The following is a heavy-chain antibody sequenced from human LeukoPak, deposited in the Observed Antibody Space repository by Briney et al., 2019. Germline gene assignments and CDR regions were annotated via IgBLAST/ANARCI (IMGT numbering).Heavy chain of an antibody. CDR2: ISWNSGSI. J-gene: IGHJ4*02. CDR1: GGSISSSSYY. V-gene: IGHV3-53*01. Sequence: PSETLSLTCTVSGGSISSSSYYWGWIRQPPGKGLEWVSGISWNSGSIGYADSVKGRFTISRDNSKNTLYLQMNSLRAEDTAVYYCARRAGAYSHPYDYWGQGTLVTVSS. D-gene: IGHD4/OR15-4a*01. CDR3: ARRAGAYSHPYDY.